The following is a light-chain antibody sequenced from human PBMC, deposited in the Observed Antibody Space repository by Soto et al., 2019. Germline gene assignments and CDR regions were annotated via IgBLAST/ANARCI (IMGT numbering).Light chain of an antibody. Sequence: DIQMTHSPSSLSASVGDRVTITCRASQGISTYLNWYQQKPGKAPKVLIYAASSLQSGVPSRFSGSGSETDFTLTISSLQPEDFATYSCQQSNSITWTFGQGAKV. V-gene: IGKV1-39*01. J-gene: IGKJ1*01. CDR3: QQSNSITWT. CDR2: AAS. CDR1: QGISTY.